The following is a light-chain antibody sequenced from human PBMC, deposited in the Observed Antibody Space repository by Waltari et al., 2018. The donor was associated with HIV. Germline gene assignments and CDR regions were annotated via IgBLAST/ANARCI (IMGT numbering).Light chain of an antibody. Sequence: QSVLTQPPSVSWAPGQRVTISCTGTSSNIGAGYDVQLYHHLPGTAPKLLIYGNNNGPSGVPDRFSGSQPRTSASLAISGLRSEYDADYYCVGWDASLSAYVFGTGTKVTIL. V-gene: IGLV1-40*01. CDR1: SSNIGAGYD. CDR2: GNN. J-gene: IGLJ1*01. CDR3: VGWDASLSAYV.